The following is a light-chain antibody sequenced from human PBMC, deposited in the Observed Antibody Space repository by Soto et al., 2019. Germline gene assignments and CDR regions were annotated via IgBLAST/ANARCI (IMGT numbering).Light chain of an antibody. CDR1: QSISSY. J-gene: IGKJ1*01. CDR2: AAS. V-gene: IGKV1-39*01. Sequence: DIQMTQSPSSLSASVGDRVTITCRASQSISSYLNWYQQKPGKAPKLLIYAASSLQSGVPSRFSGSGSGTNFPITVTSLQPEDFATNYCQQGYITPPGTFGQGTMVEIK. CDR3: QQGYITPPGT.